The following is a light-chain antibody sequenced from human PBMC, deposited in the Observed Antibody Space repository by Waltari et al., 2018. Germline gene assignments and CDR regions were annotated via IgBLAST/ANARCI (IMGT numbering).Light chain of an antibody. Sequence: QSVLTQPPSASGAPGQSVTISCSGSTSNIGCSTVNWYQQLPGTAPKLLISIHNERPSGVPDRFSGSTSGTSASLAISGLQSEDEADYYCAAWDDSLNAWVFGGGTKLTVL. CDR3: AAWDDSLNAWV. CDR2: IHN. CDR1: TSNIGCST. V-gene: IGLV1-44*01. J-gene: IGLJ3*02.